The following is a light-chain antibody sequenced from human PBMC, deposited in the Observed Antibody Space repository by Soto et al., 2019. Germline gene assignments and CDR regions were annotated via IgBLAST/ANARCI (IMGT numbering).Light chain of an antibody. Sequence: EKVMTQSPATLSVSPGERATLSCRASQSVSNYLAWYQQKPGQAPRLVIYRASTRATGIPARFSGSGSGTEFTLTISSLQSEDFAVYFCQQYNNWPPITFGQGTRLEIK. CDR1: QSVSNY. J-gene: IGKJ5*01. CDR2: RAS. CDR3: QQYNNWPPIT. V-gene: IGKV3-15*01.